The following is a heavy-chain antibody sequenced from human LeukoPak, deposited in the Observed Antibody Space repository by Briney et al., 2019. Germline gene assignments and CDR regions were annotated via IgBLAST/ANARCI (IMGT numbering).Heavy chain of an antibody. CDR1: GGSFSTVNYY. CDR3: ARAGYDILTGYLERFWFDP. CDR2: IYTSGST. V-gene: IGHV4-61*02. J-gene: IGHJ5*02. Sequence: PSETLSLTCTVSGGSFSTVNYYWSWLRQSAGKGLEWIGRIYTSGSTNYNPSLKSRVTISVDKSKNQFSLKLSSVTAADTAVYYCARAGYDILTGYLERFWFDPWGQGTLVTVSS. D-gene: IGHD3-9*01.